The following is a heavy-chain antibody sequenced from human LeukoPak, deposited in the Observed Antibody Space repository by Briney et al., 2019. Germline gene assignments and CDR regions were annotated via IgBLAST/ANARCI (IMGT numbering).Heavy chain of an antibody. CDR3: ARQGETPYYDILTGYFRY. V-gene: IGHV3-7*01. Sequence: GGSLRLSCAASGFTFSRYWMSWVRQAPGKGLEWLANIKQDGSEKYYVDSVKGRFTISRDNAKNSLYLQMNSLRAEDTAVYYCARQGETPYYDILTGYFRYWGQGTLVTVSS. D-gene: IGHD3-9*01. CDR1: GFTFSRYW. J-gene: IGHJ4*02. CDR2: IKQDGSEK.